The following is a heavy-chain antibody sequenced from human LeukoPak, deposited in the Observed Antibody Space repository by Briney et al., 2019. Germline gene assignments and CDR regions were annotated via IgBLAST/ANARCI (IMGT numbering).Heavy chain of an antibody. CDR1: GGSISSSSYY. V-gene: IGHV4-39*01. J-gene: IGHJ5*02. D-gene: IGHD5-18*01. CDR2: IYYSGST. Sequence: SETLCLTCTVSGGSISSSSYYWGWIRQPPGKGLEWIGSIYYSGSTYYNPSLKSRVTISVDTSKNQFSLKLSSVTAADTAVYYCARQSRGYSYGPRTRWFDPWGQGTILTVSS. CDR3: ARQSRGYSYGPRTRWFDP.